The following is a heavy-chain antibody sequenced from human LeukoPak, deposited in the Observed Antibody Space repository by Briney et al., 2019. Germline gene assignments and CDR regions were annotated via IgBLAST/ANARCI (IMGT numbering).Heavy chain of an antibody. V-gene: IGHV3-21*01. CDR2: ISSSSSYI. J-gene: IGHJ3*02. D-gene: IGHD1-26*01. CDR3: ARESRVGGDAFDI. Sequence: PGGSLRLSCAASGFTFSSYSMNWVRQAPGKGLEWVSSISSSSSYIYYADSVKGRFTISRDNAKNSLYLQMNSLRAVDTAVYYCARESRVGGDAFDIWGQGTMVTVTS. CDR1: GFTFSSYS.